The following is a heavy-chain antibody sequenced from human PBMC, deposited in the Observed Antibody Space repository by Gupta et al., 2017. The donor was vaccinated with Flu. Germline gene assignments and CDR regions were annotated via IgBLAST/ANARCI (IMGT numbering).Heavy chain of an antibody. V-gene: IGHV3-72*01. J-gene: IGHJ4*02. Sequence: RLVESGGGLVQPGGSLRLSCVVSGFTFSEHYMDWIRQPPGKGLEWVGRIRNKANSYTTENAASVKDRFTSTRDDTKSSLYMQINSLKNEDTAVYYSYRGETGPTPPGRIDCWGQGTLVTGSS. D-gene: IGHD1-14*01. CDR1: GFTFSEHY. CDR2: IRNKANSYTT. CDR3: YRGETGPTPPGRIDC.